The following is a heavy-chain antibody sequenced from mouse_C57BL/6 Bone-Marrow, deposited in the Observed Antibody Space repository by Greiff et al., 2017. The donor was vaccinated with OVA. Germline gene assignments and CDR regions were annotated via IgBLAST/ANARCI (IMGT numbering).Heavy chain of an antibody. J-gene: IGHJ3*01. CDR3: AREGSY. Sequence: EVNLVESGGGLVKPGGSLKLSCAASGFTFSDYGMHWVRQAPEKGLEWVAYISSGSSTIYYADTVKGRFTISRDNAKNTLFLQMTSLRSEDTAMYYCAREGSYWGQGTLVTVSA. CDR1: GFTFSDYG. CDR2: ISSGSSTI. V-gene: IGHV5-17*01.